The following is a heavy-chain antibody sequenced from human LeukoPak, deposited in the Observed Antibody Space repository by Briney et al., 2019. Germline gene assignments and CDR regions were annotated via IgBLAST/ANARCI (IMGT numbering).Heavy chain of an antibody. D-gene: IGHD3/OR15-3a*01. Sequence: GGSLKLSCAASGFTFSTHGMIWVRQAPGKGLEWVSYISSDSNTIQYADSVRGRFTISRDNAKNSLFLQMYSLRPEDTAVYYCARDLVGLDYWGQGTLVTLS. V-gene: IGHV3-48*01. CDR1: GFTFSTHG. CDR3: ARDLVGLDY. CDR2: ISSDSNTI. J-gene: IGHJ4*02.